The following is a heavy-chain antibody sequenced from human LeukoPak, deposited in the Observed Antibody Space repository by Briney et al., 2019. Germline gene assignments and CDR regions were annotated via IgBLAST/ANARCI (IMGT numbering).Heavy chain of an antibody. CDR3: AKGPGLSSGFDW. V-gene: IGHV3-9*01. D-gene: IGHD3-10*01. CDR2: ISWNSGMI. Sequence: QSGGSLRLSCAASGFTFDDYAMHWVRQAPGKGLEWVSSISWNSGMIAYADSVKGRFTISRDNAKNSLYLQMNSLRAEDTALYYCAKGPGLSSGFDWWGQGTLVTVSS. CDR1: GFTFDDYA. J-gene: IGHJ4*02.